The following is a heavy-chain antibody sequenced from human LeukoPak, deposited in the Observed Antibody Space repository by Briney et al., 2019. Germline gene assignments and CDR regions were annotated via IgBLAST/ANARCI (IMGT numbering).Heavy chain of an antibody. CDR2: ISSSGSTI. D-gene: IGHD3-10*01. J-gene: IGHJ3*02. V-gene: IGHV3-11*04. CDR1: DFTFSDYY. Sequence: GGSLRLSCAASDFTFSDYYMSWIRQAPGKGLEWVSYISSSGSTIYYADSVKGRFTISRDNAKNSLYLQMNSLRAEDTAVYYCARAMVRGVIKDAFDIWGQGTMVTVSS. CDR3: ARAMVRGVIKDAFDI.